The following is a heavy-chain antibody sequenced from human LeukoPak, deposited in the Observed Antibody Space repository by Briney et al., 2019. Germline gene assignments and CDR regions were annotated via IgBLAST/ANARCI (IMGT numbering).Heavy chain of an antibody. Sequence: GGSLRLSCAASGFTFDDYGMSWVRQAPGKGLEWVSGINWSGGSTGYADSVKGRFTISRDNAKNSLYLQMNSLRAEDTALYYCATPRIAVAGRDYWGQGTLVTVSS. J-gene: IGHJ4*02. CDR1: GFTFDDYG. V-gene: IGHV3-20*04. CDR2: INWSGGST. D-gene: IGHD6-19*01. CDR3: ATPRIAVAGRDY.